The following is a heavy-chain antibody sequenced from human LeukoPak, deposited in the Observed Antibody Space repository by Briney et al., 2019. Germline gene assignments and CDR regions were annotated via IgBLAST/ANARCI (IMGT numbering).Heavy chain of an antibody. D-gene: IGHD2-21*01. CDR1: GFTFSSYA. CDR2: ISSNGGYT. Sequence: GGSLRLSCSASGFTFSSYAMHWVRQAPGRGLEYVSAISSNGGYTYYADSVKGRFTISRDNSKNTLYLQMSSLRVEDTAVYYCVKRTAYGGGYGYDCWGQGTLVTVSS. V-gene: IGHV3-64D*09. CDR3: VKRTAYGGGYGYDC. J-gene: IGHJ4*02.